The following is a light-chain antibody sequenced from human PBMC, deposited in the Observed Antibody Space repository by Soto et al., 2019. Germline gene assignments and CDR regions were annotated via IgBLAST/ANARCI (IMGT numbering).Light chain of an antibody. Sequence: EIVLTQSPGTLSLSPGERATLSCRASQSVSSSYFAWYQQKPGQAPRLLIYGASGRATGIPDRFSGSGSGTDFTLTISRLEPEDFAVYYCQQGNSSPFTFGGGTKVEIK. V-gene: IGKV3-20*01. CDR3: QQGNSSPFT. CDR1: QSVSSSY. J-gene: IGKJ4*01. CDR2: GAS.